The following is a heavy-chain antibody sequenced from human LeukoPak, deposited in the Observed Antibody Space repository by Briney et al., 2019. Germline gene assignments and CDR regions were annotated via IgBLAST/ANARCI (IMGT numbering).Heavy chain of an antibody. Sequence: GASVKVSCKASGYTFTGYYMHWVRQAPGQGLEWMGIINPSGGSTSYAQKFQGRVTMTRDTSTSTVYMELSSLRSEDTAVYYCARETPDIVVVPAARLDYWGQGTLVTVSS. D-gene: IGHD2-2*01. J-gene: IGHJ4*02. CDR2: INPSGGST. CDR3: ARETPDIVVVPAARLDY. V-gene: IGHV1-46*03. CDR1: GYTFTGYY.